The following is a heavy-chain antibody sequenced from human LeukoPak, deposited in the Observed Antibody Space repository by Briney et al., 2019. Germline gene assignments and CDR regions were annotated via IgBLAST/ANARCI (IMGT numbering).Heavy chain of an antibody. D-gene: IGHD2-21*02. CDR3: ARRDCVGDCYSNWFDP. V-gene: IGHV1-46*01. CDR1: GYTFTKYF. Sequence: GASVKVSCEASGYTFTKYFMHWVRQAPGQGLEWMGIINPRGGSTGYAQKFQGRITMTTDMSTRTVYMELSSLESENTAVYYCARRDCVGDCYSNWFDPWGQGTLVTVSS. J-gene: IGHJ5*02. CDR2: INPRGGST.